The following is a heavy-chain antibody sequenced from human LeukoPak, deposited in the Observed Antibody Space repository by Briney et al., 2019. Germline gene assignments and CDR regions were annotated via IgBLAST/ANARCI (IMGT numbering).Heavy chain of an antibody. CDR1: GYTFTSNY. V-gene: IGHV1-46*01. D-gene: IGHD3/OR15-3a*01. CDR2: ISPSGGST. CDR3: ARQKDWAFDY. J-gene: IGHJ4*02. Sequence: ASVKVSCKAFGYTFTSNYMHWVRQAPGQGPEWMGVISPSGGSTTYAQKFQGRVTLTRDMSTSTDYLELSSLRSEDTAVYYCARQKDWAFDYWGQGTLVTVSS.